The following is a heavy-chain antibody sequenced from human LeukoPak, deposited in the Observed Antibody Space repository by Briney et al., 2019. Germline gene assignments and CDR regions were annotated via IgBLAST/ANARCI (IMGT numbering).Heavy chain of an antibody. Sequence: GGSLRLSCTASGFTFDDYAMHWVRQAPGKGLEWVSGISWNSGSIGYADSVKGRFTISRDNAKNTVYLQMNRLRAEDTAVYYCAREEITMVRGVMYYNMDVWGKGTTVTVSS. J-gene: IGHJ6*03. D-gene: IGHD3-10*01. V-gene: IGHV3-9*01. CDR3: AREEITMVRGVMYYNMDV. CDR1: GFTFDDYA. CDR2: ISWNSGSI.